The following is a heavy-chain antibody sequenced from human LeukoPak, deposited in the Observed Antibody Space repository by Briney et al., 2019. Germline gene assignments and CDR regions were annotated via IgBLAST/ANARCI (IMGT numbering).Heavy chain of an antibody. D-gene: IGHD3-16*02. CDR3: AKSLYGGCDY. Sequence: GGSLRLSCAAYGFSFSTYAMSWVRQAPGKGLEWVSGVNGNGGSTSYADSVKGRFTIFRDNSKNTVYLQMNSLRVEDTAVYYCAKSLYGGCDYWGQGTVVTVSS. CDR1: GFSFSTYA. J-gene: IGHJ4*02. CDR2: VNGNGGST. V-gene: IGHV3-23*01.